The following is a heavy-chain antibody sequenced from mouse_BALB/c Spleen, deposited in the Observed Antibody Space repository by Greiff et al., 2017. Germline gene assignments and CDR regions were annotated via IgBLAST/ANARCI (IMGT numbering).Heavy chain of an antibody. CDR1: GFTFSSYG. CDR2: INSNGGST. Sequence: EVKLMESGGGLVQPGGSLKLSCAASGFTFSSYGMSWVRQTPDKRLELVATINSNGGSTYYPDSVKGRFTISRDNAKNTLYLQMSSLKSEDTAMYYCARQDGNYRAWFAYWGQGTLVTVSA. J-gene: IGHJ3*01. D-gene: IGHD2-1*01. V-gene: IGHV5-6-3*01. CDR3: ARQDGNYRAWFAY.